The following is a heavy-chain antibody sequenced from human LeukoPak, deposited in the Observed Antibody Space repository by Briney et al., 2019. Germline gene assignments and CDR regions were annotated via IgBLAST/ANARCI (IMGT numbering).Heavy chain of an antibody. V-gene: IGHV4-39*01. Sequence: SETLSLTCTVSGGSISSSSYYWGWIRQPPGKGLEWIGSIYYSGSTYYNPSLMSRGTISVDTSKNQFSLKLSSVTAADTAVYYCASTVPGFDYWGQGTLVTVSS. CDR1: GGSISSSSYY. CDR3: ASTVPGFDY. J-gene: IGHJ4*02. D-gene: IGHD2-2*01. CDR2: IYYSGST.